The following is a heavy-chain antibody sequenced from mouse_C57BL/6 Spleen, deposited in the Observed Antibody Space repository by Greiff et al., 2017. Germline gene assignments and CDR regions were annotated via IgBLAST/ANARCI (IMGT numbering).Heavy chain of an antibody. CDR2: IYPRDGST. V-gene: IGHV1-85*01. CDR1: GYTFTSYD. Sequence: QVQLKQSGPELVKPGASVKLSCKASGYTFTSYDINWVKQRPGQGLEWIGWIYPRDGSTKYTEKFKGKATLTVDTSSSTAYMERHSLTSEDAAVYFCAAPGTPYYFDYWGQGTTLTVSS. J-gene: IGHJ2*01. CDR3: AAPGTPYYFDY. D-gene: IGHD4-1*01.